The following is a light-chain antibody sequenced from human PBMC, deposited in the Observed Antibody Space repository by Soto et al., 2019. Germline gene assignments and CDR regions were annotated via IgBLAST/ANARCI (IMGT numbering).Light chain of an antibody. CDR1: QSVSSN. V-gene: IGKV3-11*01. J-gene: IGKJ3*01. Sequence: EIVLTQSPATLSLSPGERATLSCRASQSVSSNLAWYQQKPGQAPRLLIYDASNRATGIPTRFSGSGSGTDFALTISSLESEDFAVYYCQQRSNWPLITFGPGTKVDIK. CDR2: DAS. CDR3: QQRSNWPLIT.